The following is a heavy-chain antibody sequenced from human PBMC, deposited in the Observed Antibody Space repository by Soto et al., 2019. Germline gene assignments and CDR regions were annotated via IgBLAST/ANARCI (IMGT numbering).Heavy chain of an antibody. D-gene: IGHD3-10*01. CDR1: GGTFSSYA. V-gene: IGHV1-69*13. CDR3: AREVDYYGSGSYYNEFYYYYYGMDV. Sequence: SVKVSCKASGGTFSSYAISWVRQAPGQGLEWMGGIIPIFGTANYAQKFQGRVTITADESTSTAYMELSSLRSEDTAVYYCAREVDYYGSGSYYNEFYYYYYGMDVWGQGTTVTVSS. CDR2: IIPIFGTA. J-gene: IGHJ6*02.